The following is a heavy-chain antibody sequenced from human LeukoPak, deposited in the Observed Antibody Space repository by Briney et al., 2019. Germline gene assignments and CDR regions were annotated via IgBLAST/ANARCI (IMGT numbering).Heavy chain of an antibody. CDR1: GGTFSSYA. J-gene: IGHJ5*02. CDR3: ARGTRNWFDP. V-gene: IGHV1-69*13. CDR2: IIPIFGTA. Sequence: ASVKVSCKASGGTFSSYAISWVRQAPGQGLEWMGGIIPIFGTANYAQKFQGRVAITADESTSTAYMELSSLRSEDTAVYYCARGTRNWFDPWGQGTLVTVSS.